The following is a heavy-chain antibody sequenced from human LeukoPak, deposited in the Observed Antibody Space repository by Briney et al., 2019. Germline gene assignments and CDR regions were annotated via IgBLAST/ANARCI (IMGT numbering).Heavy chain of an antibody. CDR2: ISYDGSNK. D-gene: IGHD4-17*01. V-gene: IGHV3-30-3*01. CDR1: GFTFSSYA. J-gene: IGHJ4*02. Sequence: QPGRSLRLSCAASGFTFSSYAMHWVRQAPGKGLEWVAVISYDGSNKYYADSVEGRFTISRDNSKNTLYLQMNSLRAEDTAVYYCARSLPVTTVSSLDYWGQGTLVTVSS. CDR3: ARSLPVTTVSSLDY.